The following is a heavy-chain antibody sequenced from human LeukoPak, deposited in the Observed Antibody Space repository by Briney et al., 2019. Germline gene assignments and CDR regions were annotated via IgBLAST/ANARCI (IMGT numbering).Heavy chain of an antibody. CDR3: ARHVLKYYYYYGMDV. V-gene: IGHV4-59*08. CDR1: GGSISSYY. Sequence: SSETLSLTCTVSGGSISSYYWSWIRQPPGKGLEWIGYIYYSGSTNYNPSLKSRVTISVDTSKNQFSLKLSSVTAADTAVYYCARHVLKYYYYYGMDVWGQGTTVTVSS. CDR2: IYYSGST. J-gene: IGHJ6*02. D-gene: IGHD2-8*02.